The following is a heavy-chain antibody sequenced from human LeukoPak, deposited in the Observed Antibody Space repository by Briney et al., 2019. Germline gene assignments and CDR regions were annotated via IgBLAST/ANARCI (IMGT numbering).Heavy chain of an antibody. CDR2: INPNSGDT. V-gene: IGHV1-2*02. CDR3: ARWDGYSSSPDY. CDR1: GYSLTGYY. D-gene: IGHD6-13*01. J-gene: IGHJ4*02. Sequence: ASVKVSCKASGYSLTGYYMHWLRQAPGQGLEWMGWINPNSGDTGYAQKFQGRVTVTRDMSISTIYMELTRLRSDDTALYYCARWDGYSSSPDYWGQGTLVTVSS.